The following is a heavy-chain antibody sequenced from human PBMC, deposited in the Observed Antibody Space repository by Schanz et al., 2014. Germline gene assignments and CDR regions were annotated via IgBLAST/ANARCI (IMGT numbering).Heavy chain of an antibody. V-gene: IGHV3-9*02. CDR2: ISGSGGST. Sequence: EVQVVESGGGLVQPGGSLRLSCTASGFNSADYAMHWVRQAPGKGLGWVSAISGSGGSTYYADSVKGRFTISRDNAKNSLFLQMNSLRAEDTAVYYCLAPDYGMDVWGQGTTVTVSS. J-gene: IGHJ6*02. CDR1: GFNSADYA. CDR3: LAPDYGMDV.